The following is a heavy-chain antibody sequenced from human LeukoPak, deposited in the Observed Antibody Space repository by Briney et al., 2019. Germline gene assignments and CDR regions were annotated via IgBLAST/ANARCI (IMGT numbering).Heavy chain of an antibody. Sequence: ASVTVSCMASAYTFTDYYIHWVRQAPGQGREWMGPIHPNSGDTNYAQTLEGTVTMTRDTSISTAYLELSSLSSDDTAVFSCARDSSGPLNWFDPWGQGTLVTVSS. J-gene: IGHJ5*02. D-gene: IGHD6-25*01. CDR1: AYTFTDYY. CDR2: IHPNSGDT. CDR3: ARDSSGPLNWFDP. V-gene: IGHV1-2*06.